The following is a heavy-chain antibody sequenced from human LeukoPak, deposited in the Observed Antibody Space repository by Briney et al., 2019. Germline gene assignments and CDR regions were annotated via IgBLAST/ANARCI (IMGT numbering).Heavy chain of an antibody. CDR1: GGSISNYY. J-gene: IGHJ3*02. CDR3: ARCSSRLNGFDI. CDR2: IYDSGST. Sequence: PSETLSLTCTVSGGSISNYYWNWIRQPPGKGLEWIGYIYDSGSTSYNPSLKSRVTMSIDTSKNQFSLTLSSVTAADTAVYYCARCSSRLNGFDIWGQGTMVTVSS. D-gene: IGHD6-13*01. V-gene: IGHV4-59*08.